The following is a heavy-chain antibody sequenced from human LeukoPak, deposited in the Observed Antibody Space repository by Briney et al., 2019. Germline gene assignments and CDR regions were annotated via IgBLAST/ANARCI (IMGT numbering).Heavy chain of an antibody. CDR3: ARDAQWLVLEGYYYYMDV. D-gene: IGHD6-19*01. V-gene: IGHV3-21*01. CDR2: ISSRSSYI. Sequence: GGSLRLSCAGSGFTFSRHNMNWFRQAPGKGLERVSSISSRSSYIFYADSVKGRFTISRDNAKNSLYLQMNSLGAEDTAVYYCARDAQWLVLEGYYYYMDVWGKGTTVTVSS. CDR1: GFTFSRHN. J-gene: IGHJ6*03.